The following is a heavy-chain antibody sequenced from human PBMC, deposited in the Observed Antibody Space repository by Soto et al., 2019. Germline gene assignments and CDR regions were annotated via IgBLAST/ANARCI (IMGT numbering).Heavy chain of an antibody. V-gene: IGHV1-69*13. J-gene: IGHJ4*02. Sequence: RASVKVSCKASGGTFSSYAISWVRQAPGQGLEWMGGIIPIFGTANYAQKFQGRVTITADESTSTAYMELSSLRSEDTAVYYCARALGRYYDSSGYFSLFDYWGQGTLVTVSS. D-gene: IGHD3-22*01. CDR2: IIPIFGTA. CDR3: ARALGRYYDSSGYFSLFDY. CDR1: GGTFSSYA.